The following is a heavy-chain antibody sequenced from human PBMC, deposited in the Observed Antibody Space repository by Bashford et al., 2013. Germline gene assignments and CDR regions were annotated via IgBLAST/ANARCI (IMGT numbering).Heavy chain of an antibody. D-gene: IGHD5-12*01. CDR3: ARWPRGYSNAYRQQNSWFDP. J-gene: IGHJ5*02. CDR1: DYTFTAYN. V-gene: IGHV1-2*02. CDR2: INPDTGDT. Sequence: VASVKVSCKASDYTFTAYNLHWVRRAPGRGFEWMGWINPDTGDTIYAQKFQGRVTMTRDTSINTAYLDLSGLRSDDTAVYYCARWPRGYSNAYRQQNSWFDPWGQGTRVTVSS.